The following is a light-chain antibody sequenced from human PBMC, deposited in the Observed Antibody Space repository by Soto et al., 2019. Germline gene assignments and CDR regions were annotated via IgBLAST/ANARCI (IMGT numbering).Light chain of an antibody. Sequence: QSVLTQAPSAAGTPGQGATIFCPGSSSNIGINTVNWYQQFPGTAPKLLIYSNNQRPSGVPDRFSGSKSGTSASLAISGLQSEDEADYYCAAWDDSLNGQNVFGTGTKVTVL. V-gene: IGLV1-44*01. CDR1: SSNIGINT. CDR2: SNN. J-gene: IGLJ1*01. CDR3: AAWDDSLNGQNV.